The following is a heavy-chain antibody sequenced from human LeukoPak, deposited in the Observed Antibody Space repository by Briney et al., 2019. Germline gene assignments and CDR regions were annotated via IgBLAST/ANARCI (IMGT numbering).Heavy chain of an antibody. V-gene: IGHV3-21*01. Sequence: GGSLRLSCAASGFTFSSYSMNWVRQAPGKGLEWVSSISSSSSYIYYADSVKGRFTISRDNAKNSLYLQMNSLRVEDTAVYYCARAVAGKKLYYFDYWGQGTLVTVSS. CDR1: GFTFSSYS. CDR3: ARAVAGKKLYYFDY. CDR2: ISSSSSYI. D-gene: IGHD6-19*01. J-gene: IGHJ4*02.